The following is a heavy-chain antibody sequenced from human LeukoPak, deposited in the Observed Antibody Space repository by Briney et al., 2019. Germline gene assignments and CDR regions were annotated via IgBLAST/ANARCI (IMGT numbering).Heavy chain of an antibody. CDR2: IVVGSGNT. CDR3: AAASGEVDAFDI. CDR1: GFTFTSSA. D-gene: IGHD3-10*01. Sequence: ASVKVSCKASGFTFTSSAMQWVRQARGQRLEWIGWIVVGSGNTNYAQKFQERVTITRDMSTNTAYMELSSLRSEDTAVYYCAAASGEVDAFDIWGQGTMVTVAS. V-gene: IGHV1-58*02. J-gene: IGHJ3*02.